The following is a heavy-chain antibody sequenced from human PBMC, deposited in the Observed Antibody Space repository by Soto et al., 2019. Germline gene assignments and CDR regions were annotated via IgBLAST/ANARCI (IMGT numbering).Heavy chain of an antibody. CDR3: ARGRILYSIKGWPLGRNWYFDL. D-gene: IGHD2-8*01. Sequence: QVQLVQSGAEVKKPGASVKVSCKASGYTFTSYDINWVRQATGQGLEWMGWMNPNSGNTGYAQKFQGRVTMTRNTSISTAYMELSSLRSEDTAVYYCARGRILYSIKGWPLGRNWYFDLWGRGTLVTVSS. J-gene: IGHJ2*01. CDR1: GYTFTSYD. CDR2: MNPNSGNT. V-gene: IGHV1-8*01.